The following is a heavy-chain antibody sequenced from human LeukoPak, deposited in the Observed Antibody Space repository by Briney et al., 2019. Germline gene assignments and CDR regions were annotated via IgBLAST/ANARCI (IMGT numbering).Heavy chain of an antibody. CDR3: ARDSRTYYDILTGIYYMDV. J-gene: IGHJ6*03. V-gene: IGHV1-69*13. CDR2: IIPIFGTA. Sequence: SVKVSCKASGGTFSSYAISWVRQAPGQGLEWMGGIIPIFGTANYAQKFQGRVTITADESTSTAYMGLSSLRSEDTAVYYCARDSRTYYDILTGIYYMDVWGKGTTVTVSS. D-gene: IGHD3-9*01. CDR1: GGTFSSYA.